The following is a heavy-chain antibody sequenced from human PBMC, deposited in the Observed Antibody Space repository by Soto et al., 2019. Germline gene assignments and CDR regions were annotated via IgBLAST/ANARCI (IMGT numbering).Heavy chain of an antibody. J-gene: IGHJ6*02. CDR2: INHSGST. V-gene: IGHV4-34*01. Sequence: SETLSLTCAVYGGSFSGYYWSWIRQPPGKGLEWIGEINHSGSTNYNPSLKSRVTISVDTSKNQFSLKPSSVTAADTAVYYCARGPISSSWPYYYYYGMDVWGQGTTVTVSS. D-gene: IGHD6-13*01. CDR1: GGSFSGYY. CDR3: ARGPISSSWPYYYYYGMDV.